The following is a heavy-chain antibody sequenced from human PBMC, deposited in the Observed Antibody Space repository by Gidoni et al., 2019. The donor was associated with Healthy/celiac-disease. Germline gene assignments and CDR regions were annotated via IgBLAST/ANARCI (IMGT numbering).Heavy chain of an antibody. CDR2: ISAYNGNT. Sequence: QVQLVQSGAEVKKPGASVKVSWQASGYTFTSYGISWVRQAPGQGREWMGWISAYNGNTNYAQKLQGRVTMTTDTSTSTAYMELRSLRSDDTAVYYCARRDYDSINGYYFDYWGQGTLVTVSS. J-gene: IGHJ4*02. D-gene: IGHD3-22*01. V-gene: IGHV1-18*01. CDR1: GYTFTSYG. CDR3: ARRDYDSINGYYFDY.